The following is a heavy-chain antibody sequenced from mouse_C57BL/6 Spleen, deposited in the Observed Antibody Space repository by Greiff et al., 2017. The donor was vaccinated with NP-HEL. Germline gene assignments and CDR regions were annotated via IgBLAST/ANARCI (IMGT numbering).Heavy chain of an antibody. CDR2: ISSGSSTI. D-gene: IGHD2-2*01. CDR1: GFTFSDYG. V-gene: IGHV5-17*01. Sequence: EVKLMESGGGLVKPGGSLKLSCAASGFTFSDYGMHWVRQAPEKGLEWVAYISSGSSTIYYADTVQGRFTISRDNAKNTLFLQMTSLRSEDTAMYYCARGLPKEFDYWGQGTTLTVSS. J-gene: IGHJ2*01. CDR3: ARGLPKEFDY.